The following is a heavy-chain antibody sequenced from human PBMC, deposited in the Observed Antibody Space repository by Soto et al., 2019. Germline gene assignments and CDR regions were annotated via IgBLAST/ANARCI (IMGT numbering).Heavy chain of an antibody. CDR2: ISHDGSSD. CDR3: ARPPVGMTMKLVAFVI. J-gene: IGHJ3*02. D-gene: IGHD3-22*01. CDR1: GVSFRSYA. V-gene: IGHV3-30*03. Sequence: LVESGGGVVQPGRSLRLSCEASGVSFRSYAMHWVRQVPGKGPEWVAVISHDGSSDYYADSVKGRFTISRDNLRNTLYLQMNSLRVEDTGVYHCARPPVGMTMKLVAFVIWGQGTKVTVSS.